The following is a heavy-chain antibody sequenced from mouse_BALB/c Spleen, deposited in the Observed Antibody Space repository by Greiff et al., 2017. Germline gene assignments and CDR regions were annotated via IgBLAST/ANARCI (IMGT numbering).Heavy chain of an antibody. CDR1: GFAFSSYD. D-gene: IGHD4-1*01. V-gene: IGHV5-12-1*01. Sequence: EVQGVESGGGLVKPGGSLKLSCAASGFAFSSYDMSWVRQTPEKRLEWVAYISSGGGSTYYPDTVKGRFTISRDNAKNTLYLQMSSLKSEDTAMYYCARSGRGNWCAYWGQGTLVTVAA. J-gene: IGHJ3*01. CDR2: ISSGGGST. CDR3: ARSGRGNWCAY.